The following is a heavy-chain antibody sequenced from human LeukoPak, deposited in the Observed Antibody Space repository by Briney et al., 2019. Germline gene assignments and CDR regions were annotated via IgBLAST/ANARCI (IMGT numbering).Heavy chain of an antibody. J-gene: IGHJ4*02. V-gene: IGHV3-7*01. CDR1: GFTFSSYW. CDR2: IKQDGSEK. D-gene: IGHD3-3*01. CDR3: ARVAGGYYEGMYDY. Sequence: PGGSLRLSCAASGFTFSSYWMSWVRQAPGKGLEWVANIKQDGSEKYYVDSVKGRFTISRDNAKNSLYLQMNSLRAEDTAVYYCARVAGGYYEGMYDYWGQGTLVTVSS.